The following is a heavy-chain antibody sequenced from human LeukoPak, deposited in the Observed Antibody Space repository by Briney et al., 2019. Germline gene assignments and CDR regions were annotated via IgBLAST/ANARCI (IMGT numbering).Heavy chain of an antibody. J-gene: IGHJ6*02. Sequence: ASVKVSCKASGYIFNSYDINWVRQANGQGLEWMGWVNPNSGTTGYAQKFQGRVTMTWNTSISTAYMELSSLTSEDTAIYYCTRGLWRSPSVGMDVWGQGTTVTVSS. D-gene: IGHD1-1*01. CDR2: VNPNSGTT. CDR1: GYIFNSYD. CDR3: TRGLWRSPSVGMDV. V-gene: IGHV1-8*01.